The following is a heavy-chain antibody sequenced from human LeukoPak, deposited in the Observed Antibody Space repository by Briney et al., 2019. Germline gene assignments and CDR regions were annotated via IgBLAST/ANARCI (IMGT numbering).Heavy chain of an antibody. CDR2: IYYSGS. V-gene: IGHV4-59*08. D-gene: IGHD3-10*01. CDR1: GGSISSYY. CDR3: VRHYYGSGSYRFDP. Sequence: SETLSLTCTVSGGSISSYYWSWIRQPPGRGLEWIGYIYYSGSSYNPSLKSRVTISIDTSKNQFSLQLSSVTAADTAVYYCVRHYYGSGSYRFDPWGQGTLVTVSS. J-gene: IGHJ5*02.